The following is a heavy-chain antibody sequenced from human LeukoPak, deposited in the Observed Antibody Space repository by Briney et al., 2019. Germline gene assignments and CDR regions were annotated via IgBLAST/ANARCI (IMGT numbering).Heavy chain of an antibody. J-gene: IGHJ4*02. CDR2: ISGSGGST. CDR1: GFTFSSYA. D-gene: IGHD3-22*01. Sequence: PGGSLRLSCAASGFTFSSYAMSWVRQATGKGLEWVSAISGSGGSTYYADSVKGRFTISRDNSKNTLYLQMNSLRAEDTAVYYCAKDPFYYYDSSGYASFGYWGQGTLVTVSS. CDR3: AKDPFYYYDSSGYASFGY. V-gene: IGHV3-23*01.